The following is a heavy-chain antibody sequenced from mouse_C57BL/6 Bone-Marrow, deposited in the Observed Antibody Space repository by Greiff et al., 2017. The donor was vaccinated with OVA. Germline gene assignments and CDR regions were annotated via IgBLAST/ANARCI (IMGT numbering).Heavy chain of an antibody. CDR3: ARKVRRASYAMDY. D-gene: IGHD2-14*01. Sequence: VKQRPGRGLEWIGRIDPNSGGTKYNEKFKSKATLTVDKPSSTAYMQLSSLTSEDSAVYYCARKVRRASYAMDYWGQGTSVTVSS. V-gene: IGHV1-72*01. CDR2: IDPNSGGT. J-gene: IGHJ4*01.